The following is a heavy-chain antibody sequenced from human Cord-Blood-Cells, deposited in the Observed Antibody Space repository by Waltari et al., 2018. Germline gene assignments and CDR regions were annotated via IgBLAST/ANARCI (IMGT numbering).Heavy chain of an antibody. CDR2: IYYSGST. CDR1: GGSISSGGYY. V-gene: IGHV4-31*03. Sequence: QVQLQESGPGLVKPSQTLSLTCTVSGGSISSGGYYWSWIRQHPGKGLEWIGYIYYSGSTYYNPSLKSRVTISVDTSKNQFSLKLSSVTAADTAVYYCARERGCSGGSCPGDFDYWGQGTLVTVSS. J-gene: IGHJ4*02. CDR3: ARERGCSGGSCPGDFDY. D-gene: IGHD2-15*01.